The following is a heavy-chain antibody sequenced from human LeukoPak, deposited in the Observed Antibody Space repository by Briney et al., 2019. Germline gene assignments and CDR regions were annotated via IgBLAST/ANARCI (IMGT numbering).Heavy chain of an antibody. V-gene: IGHV3-23*01. CDR2: ISGSGPTT. D-gene: IGHD3-3*01. CDR3: AKVSSDFWGSYTSDH. Sequence: GRSLRLSCAASGFTFNNYAMSWVRQAPGKGLEWVSVISGSGPTTYYADSVKGRFTISRDNSKNTLFLLMNGLRAEDTAVYYCAKVSSDFWGSYTSDHWGQGTPVTVSS. CDR1: GFTFNNYA. J-gene: IGHJ4*02.